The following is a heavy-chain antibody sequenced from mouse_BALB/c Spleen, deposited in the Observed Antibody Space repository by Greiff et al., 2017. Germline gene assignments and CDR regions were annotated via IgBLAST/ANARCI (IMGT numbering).Heavy chain of an antibody. J-gene: IGHJ1*01. CDR2: INPSNGGT. CDR1: GYTFTSYY. V-gene: IGHV1S81*02. D-gene: IGHD1-1*01. Sequence: VQLLQSGAELVKPGASVKLSCKASGYTFTSYYMYWVKQRPGQGLEWIGEINPSNGGTNFNEKFKSKATRTVDKSSSTAYMQHSSLTSEDSAVYYSTRLLLTPYWYFDDWGEGTTVTVSA. CDR3: TRLLLTPYWYFDD.